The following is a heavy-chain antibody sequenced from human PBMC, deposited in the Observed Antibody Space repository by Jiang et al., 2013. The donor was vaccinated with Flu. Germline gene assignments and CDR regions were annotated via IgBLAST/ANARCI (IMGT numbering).Heavy chain of an antibody. CDR1: GGSISSSNW. D-gene: IGHD1-14*01. CDR2: IYHSGST. CDR3: ARAPGIRVLVAFDI. V-gene: IGHV4-4*02. J-gene: IGHJ3*02. Sequence: TCAVSGGSISSSNWWSWVRQPPGKGLEWIGEIYHSGSTNYNPSLKSRVTISVDKSKNQFSLKLSSVTAADTAVYYCARAPGIRVLVAFDIWGQGTMVTVSS.